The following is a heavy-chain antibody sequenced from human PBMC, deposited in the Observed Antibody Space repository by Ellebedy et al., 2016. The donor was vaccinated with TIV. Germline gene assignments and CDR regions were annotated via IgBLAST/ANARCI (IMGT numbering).Heavy chain of an antibody. CDR1: GFTFSSYA. D-gene: IGHD1-26*01. J-gene: IGHJ4*02. CDR2: ISGSGGST. V-gene: IGHV3-23*01. CDR3: ARPSGVGATWYPFDY. Sequence: GESLKISXAASGFTFSSYAMSWVRQAPGKGLEWVSAISGSGGSTYYADSVKGRFTMSRDNSKNTLYLQMNSLKASDTAMYYCARPSGVGATWYPFDYWGQGTLVTVSS.